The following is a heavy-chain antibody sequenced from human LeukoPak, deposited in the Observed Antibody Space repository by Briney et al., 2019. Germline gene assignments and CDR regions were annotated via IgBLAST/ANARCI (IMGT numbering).Heavy chain of an antibody. CDR1: GYRFLDSW. Sequence: GASVKVSCRAVGYRFLDSWLHWVRQAPGQGGEWMGYIRPKAGDADYARDFQGRVVMTRDMSTNTAYIESTGLTSDDTAVYYCARDTPHQRFDYWGQGTLVIVSS. V-gene: IGHV1-2*02. CDR2: IRPKAGDA. J-gene: IGHJ4*02. CDR3: ARDTPHQRFDY.